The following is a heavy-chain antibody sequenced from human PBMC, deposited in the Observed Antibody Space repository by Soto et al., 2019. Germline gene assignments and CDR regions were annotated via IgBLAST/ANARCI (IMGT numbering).Heavy chain of an antibody. CDR3: ARRGYSGYDS. V-gene: IGHV4-34*01. J-gene: IGHJ5*02. Sequence: QVQLQQWGAGLLKPSETLSLTCAVYGGSFSGYYWSWIRQPSGKGLEWIGEINHSGSTNYNPSLKSRVTISVDTSKNQFSLKLSSVTAADTAVYYCARRGYSGYDSWGQGTLVTVSS. CDR2: INHSGST. D-gene: IGHD5-12*01. CDR1: GGSFSGYY.